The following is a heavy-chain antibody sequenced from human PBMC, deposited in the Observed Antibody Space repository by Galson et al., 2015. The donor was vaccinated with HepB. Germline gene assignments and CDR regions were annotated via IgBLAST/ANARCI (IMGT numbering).Heavy chain of an antibody. CDR1: GASISSSLYY. J-gene: IGHJ4*02. D-gene: IGHD5-18*01. CDR3: ARAAGDSSTYAIDY. CDR2: IYYTGNT. V-gene: IGHV4-39*07. Sequence: ETLSLTCTVSGASISSSLYYWVWVRQPPEKGLEWIGSIYYTGNTSYKSSLKSRVTISADMSKNQFSLKVNSVTAADTAVYYCARAAGDSSTYAIDYWGQGTLVAVSS.